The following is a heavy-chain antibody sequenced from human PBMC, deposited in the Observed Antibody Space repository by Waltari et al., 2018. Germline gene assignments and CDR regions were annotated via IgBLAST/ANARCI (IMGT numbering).Heavy chain of an antibody. CDR1: GGSISRGSYY. CDR3: ARDLGRVGGKVGWFDP. V-gene: IGHV4-61*09. CDR2: IYTSGST. D-gene: IGHD1-26*01. J-gene: IGHJ5*02. Sequence: QVQLQESGPGLVKPSQTLSLTCTVSGGSISRGSYYWSWIRQPAGKGLEWIGYIYTSGSTNYNPSLKSRVTISVDTSKNQFSLKLSSVTAADTAVYYCARDLGRVGGKVGWFDPWGQGTLVTVSS.